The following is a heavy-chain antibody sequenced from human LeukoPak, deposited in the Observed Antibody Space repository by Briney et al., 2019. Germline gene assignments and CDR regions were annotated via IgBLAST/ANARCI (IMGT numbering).Heavy chain of an antibody. V-gene: IGHV4-4*07. Sequence: SETLSLTCTVSGGSISSYYWSWIRQPAGRGLEWIGRISTTGSTNYNPSLKSRVTMSVDTSKNQFSLKLSSVTAADSAVYYCARIIAASQDVFDIWGQGTMVTVSS. CDR2: ISTTGST. D-gene: IGHD6-6*01. J-gene: IGHJ3*02. CDR1: GGSISSYY. CDR3: ARIIAASQDVFDI.